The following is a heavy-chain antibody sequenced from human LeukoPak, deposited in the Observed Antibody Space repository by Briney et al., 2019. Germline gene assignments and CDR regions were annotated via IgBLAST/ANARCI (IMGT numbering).Heavy chain of an antibody. CDR2: IRYDGSDK. CDR3: AKDWDYNFWSNYDH. Sequence: PGGSLRLSCATSGFSFNKYGMHWVPQAPGKGLEGVAYIRYDGSDKHYGDSVKGRFTISRDDYKNTLYLQMSSLRAEDTAVYYCAKDWDYNFWSNYDHWGQGILVTVSS. J-gene: IGHJ4*02. CDR1: GFSFNKYG. D-gene: IGHD3-3*01. V-gene: IGHV3-30*02.